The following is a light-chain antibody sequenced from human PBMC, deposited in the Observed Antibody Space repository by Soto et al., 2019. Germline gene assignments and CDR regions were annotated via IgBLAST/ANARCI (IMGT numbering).Light chain of an antibody. CDR1: SSDIGSYDH. V-gene: IGLV2-14*03. J-gene: IGLJ1*01. CDR3: ISYTDRQSYL. Sequence: ALTHPSSVSASPGQSITISCSGTSSDIGSYDHVAWYQQFPGKSPKLIIYAVSDRPSGVSDRFSGSKSGISASLTISGLQTEDEADYYCISYTDRQSYLFGTGTKVTVL. CDR2: AVS.